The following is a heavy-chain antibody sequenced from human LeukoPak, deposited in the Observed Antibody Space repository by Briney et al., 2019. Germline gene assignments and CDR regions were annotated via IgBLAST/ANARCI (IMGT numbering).Heavy chain of an antibody. CDR1: GYTFTGYY. J-gene: IGHJ5*02. CDR2: INPNSGGT. V-gene: IGHV1-2*02. D-gene: IGHD3-9*01. Sequence: ASVKVSCKASGYTFTGYYMHWVRQAPGQGLEWMGWINPNSGGTNYAQKFQGRVTMTRDTSISTAYMELSRLRSDDTAVYYCARAESRYFDWSDSWFDPWGQGTLVTVSS. CDR3: ARAESRYFDWSDSWFDP.